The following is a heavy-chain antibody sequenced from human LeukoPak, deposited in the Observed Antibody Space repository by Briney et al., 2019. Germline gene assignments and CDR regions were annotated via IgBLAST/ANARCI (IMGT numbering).Heavy chain of an antibody. J-gene: IGHJ4*02. CDR1: GFTFSTNY. CDR3: ARDLNYYDSSGYGH. CDR2: IYSGGSP. D-gene: IGHD3-22*01. V-gene: IGHV3-53*01. Sequence: SGGSLRLSCAASGFTFSTNYMSWVGQAPGKGLEWVSVIYSGGSPYYADSVKGRFTISRDNSKNTLYLQMNSLRAEDTAVYYCARDLNYYDSSGYGHWGQGTLVTVSS.